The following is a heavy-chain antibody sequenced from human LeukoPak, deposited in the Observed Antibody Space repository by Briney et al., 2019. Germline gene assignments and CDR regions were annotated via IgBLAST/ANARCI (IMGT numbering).Heavy chain of an antibody. J-gene: IGHJ4*02. D-gene: IGHD4-23*01. Sequence: SETLSLTCSVSGGSVSSSGYYWSWIRQPPGKGLEWIGYIYYSGSTNYSPSLKSRVTISVDTSKNQFSLKLSSVTAADTAVYYCARGFRTTVVTDSWGQGTLVTVSS. CDR2: IYYSGST. CDR3: ARGFRTTVVTDS. V-gene: IGHV4-61*08. CDR1: GGSVSSSGYY.